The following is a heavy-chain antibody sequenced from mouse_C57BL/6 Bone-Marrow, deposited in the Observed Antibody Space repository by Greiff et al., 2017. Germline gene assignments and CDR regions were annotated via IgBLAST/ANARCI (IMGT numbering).Heavy chain of an antibody. V-gene: IGHV1-42*01. CDR1: GYSFTGYY. J-gene: IGHJ2*01. CDR2: INPSTGGT. CDR3: ARDNFDY. Sequence: LVESGPELVKPGASVKISCTASGYSFTGYYMNWVKQSPEKSLEWIGEINPSTGGTSYTQKFKAQATLTVDKSSSTAYMQLKSLTSADSAVYYCARDNFDYWGQGTTLTVSS.